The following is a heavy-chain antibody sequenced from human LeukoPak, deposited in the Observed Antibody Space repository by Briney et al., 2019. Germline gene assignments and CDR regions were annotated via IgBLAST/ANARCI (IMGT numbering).Heavy chain of an antibody. CDR1: GVXITSYSHN. V-gene: IGHV4-39*01. CDR3: ARRYEGSGYAYDY. J-gene: IGHJ4*02. D-gene: IGHD3-22*01. CDR2: FHFSGAI. Sequence: PSETLSLTCTVSGVXITSYSHNYDWIRQPPGRGLEWIGRFHFSGAINYNPSLKSRVTIFVDTSKKQISLKLNSVTAADTAVYYCARRYEGSGYAYDYWGQGILVTVSS.